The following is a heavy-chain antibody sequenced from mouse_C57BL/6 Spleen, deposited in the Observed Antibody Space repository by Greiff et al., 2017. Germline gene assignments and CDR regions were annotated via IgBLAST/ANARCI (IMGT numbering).Heavy chain of an antibody. D-gene: IGHD3-2*02. J-gene: IGHJ4*01. CDR1: GYTFTDYE. Sequence: VQLQQSGAELVRPGASVTLSCKASGYTFTDYEMHWVKQTPVHGLEWIGAIDPETGGTAYNQKFKGKAILTADKSSSTAYMELRSLTSEDSAGYYCTRTAQARDAMDYWGQGTSVTVSS. V-gene: IGHV1-15*01. CDR3: TRTAQARDAMDY. CDR2: IDPETGGT.